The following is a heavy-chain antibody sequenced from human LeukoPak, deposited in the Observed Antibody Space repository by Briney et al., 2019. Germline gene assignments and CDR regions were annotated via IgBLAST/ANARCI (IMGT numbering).Heavy chain of an antibody. D-gene: IGHD7-27*01. CDR2: INPNSGVT. V-gene: IGHV1-2*02. CDR3: AGVHAGDQEQVIDG. Sequence: GASVKVSCKASGYTFTGYDMHWVGQAPGQGLEWMGWINPNSGVTNYAQKFQGRVTMTWDTSISTAYMELSRLRSDATAVYYIAGVHAGDQEQVIDGWSQGTLVTVSS. J-gene: IGHJ4*01. CDR1: GYTFTGYD.